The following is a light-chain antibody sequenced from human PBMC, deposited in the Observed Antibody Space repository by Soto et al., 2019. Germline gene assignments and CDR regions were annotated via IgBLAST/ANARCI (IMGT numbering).Light chain of an antibody. J-gene: IGLJ1*01. CDR2: DVS. CDR1: RSDIGTYNY. Sequence: QSVLTQPASMSGSPGQSITISCTGTRSDIGTYNYLSWYQQHPGKAPRLVISDVSNRPSGVSNRFSGSKSGNTASLTITGLQSEDEAYYYCMSYKLTSSFVFGSGTKVTV. V-gene: IGLV2-14*03. CDR3: MSYKLTSSFV.